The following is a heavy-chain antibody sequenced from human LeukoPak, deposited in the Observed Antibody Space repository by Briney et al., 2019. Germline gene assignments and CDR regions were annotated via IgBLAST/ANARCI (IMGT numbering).Heavy chain of an antibody. CDR2: IKHDGSEK. D-gene: IGHD3-3*01. J-gene: IGHJ4*02. V-gene: IGHV3-7*01. CDR3: ATDRGWRTSGYYLYYFEY. Sequence: PGGSLRLSCAASGFIFTNYFMSWVRKAPGKGLEWVASIKHDGSEKYYVDSVRGRFTISRDNTMNSLYLQMSSLSAEDTAVYYCATDRGWRTSGYYLYYFEYWGQGTLVTYSS. CDR1: GFIFTNYF.